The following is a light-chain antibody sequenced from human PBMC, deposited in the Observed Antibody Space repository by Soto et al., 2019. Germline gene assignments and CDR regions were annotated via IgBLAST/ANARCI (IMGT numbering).Light chain of an antibody. CDR2: LAS. Sequence: DLQMTQSPSTLSAFVGHRVTITCRASQSIRTSLAWYQQKPGKAPKLLIYLASSLQSGVPARFSGSGSATEFTLSISSLQPDDFATYYCQQYDSYSRTFGQGTKVDIK. CDR1: QSIRTS. V-gene: IGKV1-5*03. CDR3: QQYDSYSRT. J-gene: IGKJ1*01.